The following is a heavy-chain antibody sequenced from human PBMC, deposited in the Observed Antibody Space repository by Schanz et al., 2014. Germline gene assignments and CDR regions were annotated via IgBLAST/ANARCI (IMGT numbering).Heavy chain of an antibody. CDR3: TRSTLWSYDV. CDR1: GGSIISSTW. Sequence: QVLLQESGPGVVKPSGTLSLTCAVSGGSIISSTWWGWVRQPPGKGLEWIGEIFHSGTTNYNPSLESRFTISVDKSKTQFSLILSSMTSADTAVYYCTRSTLWSYDVWGRGTMVIVSS. D-gene: IGHD2-21*01. J-gene: IGHJ3*01. V-gene: IGHV4-4*02. CDR2: IFHSGTT.